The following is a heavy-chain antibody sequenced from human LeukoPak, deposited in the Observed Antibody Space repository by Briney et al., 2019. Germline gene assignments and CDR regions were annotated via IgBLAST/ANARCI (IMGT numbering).Heavy chain of an antibody. CDR1: GYTFTSYY. D-gene: IGHD6-19*01. Sequence: ASVKVSCKASGYTFTSYYMHWVRQAPGQGLEWMGIINPSGGSTSYAQKFQGRVTMTRDMSTSTVYMELSSLRSEDTAVYYCARIAVDGPLGYWGQGTLVTVSS. J-gene: IGHJ4*02. CDR3: ARIAVDGPLGY. CDR2: INPSGGST. V-gene: IGHV1-46*01.